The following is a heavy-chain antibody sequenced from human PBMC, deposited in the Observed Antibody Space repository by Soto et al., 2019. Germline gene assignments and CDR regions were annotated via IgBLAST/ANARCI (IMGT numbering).Heavy chain of an antibody. V-gene: IGHV4-30-4*01. CDR2: IFYDGNT. CDR1: GGSINSGDYY. J-gene: IGHJ5*02. CDR3: ARDWVHERWLDP. Sequence: PSETLSLTCTVSGGSINSGDYYWSWIRQPPGKVLEWIGNIFYDGNTFYSPSLRGRVSISLDTSKNQFSLKLRSVTAADTAVYYCARDWVHERWLDPWGQGTQVTVSS. D-gene: IGHD1-1*01.